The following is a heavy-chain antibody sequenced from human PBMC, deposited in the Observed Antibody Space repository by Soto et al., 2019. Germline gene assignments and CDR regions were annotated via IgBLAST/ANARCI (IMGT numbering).Heavy chain of an antibody. J-gene: IGHJ6*02. D-gene: IGHD3-22*01. Sequence: HPGGSLKLSCAASGFTFSSNARSWVRQAPGKGLEWASAISGSGGSTYYADSVKGRFTISRDNSKNTLYLQMNSLRAEDTAVYYCAKDSTYYYDSSGYPQPYYYGMDVWGQGTTVTVSS. CDR2: ISGSGGST. CDR1: GFTFSSNA. V-gene: IGHV3-23*01. CDR3: AKDSTYYYDSSGYPQPYYYGMDV.